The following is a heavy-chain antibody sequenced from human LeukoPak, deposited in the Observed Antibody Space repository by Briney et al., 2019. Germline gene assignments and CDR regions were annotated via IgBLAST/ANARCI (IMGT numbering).Heavy chain of an antibody. V-gene: IGHV1-46*01. CDR2: INPSGGST. J-gene: IGHJ4*02. CDR1: GYTFTSYY. D-gene: IGHD3-22*01. CDR3: ARDGGTYEIYYYDSSGYSIDY. Sequence: ASVKVSCKASGYTFTSYYMHWVRQAPGQGLEWMGIINPSGGSTSYAQKFQGRVTMTRGTSTSTVYMELSSLRSEDTAVYYCARDGGTYEIYYYDSSGYSIDYWGQGTLVTVSS.